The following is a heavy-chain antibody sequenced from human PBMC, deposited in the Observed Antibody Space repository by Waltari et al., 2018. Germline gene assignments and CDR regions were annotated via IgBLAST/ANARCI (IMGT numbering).Heavy chain of an antibody. D-gene: IGHD4-17*01. Sequence: VKLLESGGGVVQPGGALRLHCAASGFILSSHGSPWVRQIPGKGLEWVAFISFDGKKIFDADSVRGRFTISRDNSNNIVFLQMNSLRPEDSGVYYCAKDGDYSLTEYDAFDVWGQGTVVTVSP. CDR3: AKDGDYSLTEYDAFDV. CDR1: GFILSSHG. CDR2: ISFDGKKI. V-gene: IGHV3-30*02. J-gene: IGHJ3*01.